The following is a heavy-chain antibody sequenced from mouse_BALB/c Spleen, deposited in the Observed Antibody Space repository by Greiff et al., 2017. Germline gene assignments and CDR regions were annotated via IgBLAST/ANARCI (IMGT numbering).Heavy chain of an antibody. J-gene: IGHJ2*01. CDR2: ISYDGSN. D-gene: IGHD1-1*01. Sequence: DVQLVESGPGLVKPSQSLSLTCSVTGYSITSGYYWNWIRQFPGNKLEWMGYISYDGSNNYNPSLKNRISITRDTSKNQFFLKLNSVTTEDTATYYCALLLRPFDYWGQGTTLTVS. V-gene: IGHV3-6*02. CDR3: ALLLRPFDY. CDR1: GYSITSGYY.